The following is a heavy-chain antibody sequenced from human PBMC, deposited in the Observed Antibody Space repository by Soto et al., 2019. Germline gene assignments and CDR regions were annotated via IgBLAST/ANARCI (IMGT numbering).Heavy chain of an antibody. CDR3: ASLGRGSGSVLPDAFDI. D-gene: IGHD3-10*01. CDR2: ISAYNGNT. CDR1: GYTFTSYV. V-gene: IGHV1-18*01. J-gene: IGHJ3*02. Sequence: VQLVQSGAEVKNPGASVKVSCKASGYTFTSYVISWVRQAPGQGLEWMGWISAYNGNTNYAQKLQGRVTMTTDTTTRTAYMELRSLRSDATAVYYCASLGRGSGSVLPDAFDICGKGTMVTVSS.